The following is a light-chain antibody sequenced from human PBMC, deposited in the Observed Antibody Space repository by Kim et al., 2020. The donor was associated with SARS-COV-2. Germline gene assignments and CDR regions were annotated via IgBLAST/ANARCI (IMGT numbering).Light chain of an antibody. J-gene: IGKJ2*01. CDR2: AAS. CDR1: QDIRNY. Sequence: DIQMTQSPSSLSASVGDRVTITCRASQDIRNYLTWFQQSPGKAPKSLIFAASILQSGVPSRFSGSGSGTDFTLTITSLQPEDFATYYCQQYIRSPYTFGQGTKVDIK. CDR3: QQYIRSPYT. V-gene: IGKV1-16*01.